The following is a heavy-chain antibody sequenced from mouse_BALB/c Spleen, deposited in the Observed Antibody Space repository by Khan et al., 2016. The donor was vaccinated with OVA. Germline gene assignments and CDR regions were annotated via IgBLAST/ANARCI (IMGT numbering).Heavy chain of an antibody. D-gene: IGHD2-2*01. CDR1: GYTFTDYS. CDR3: TRIYGYGGY. CDR2: INTETVEP. J-gene: IGHJ2*01. V-gene: IGHV9-2-1*01. Sequence: QIQLVQSGPELKKPGETVKISCKASGYTFTDYSMHWVKQTPGKGLKWLGRINTETVEPAYADDFKGRFAFSLETSANTAYLQINNLKNEDTATYFCTRIYGYGGYWGQGTTLTVSS.